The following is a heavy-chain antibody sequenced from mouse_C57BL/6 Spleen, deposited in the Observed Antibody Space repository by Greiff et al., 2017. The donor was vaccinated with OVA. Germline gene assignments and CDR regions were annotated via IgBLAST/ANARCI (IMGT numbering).Heavy chain of an antibody. V-gene: IGHV5-4*01. D-gene: IGHD1-1*01. J-gene: IGHJ2*01. Sequence: EVHLVESGGGLVKPGGSLKLSCAASGFTFSSYAMSWVRQTPEKRLEWVATISDGGSYTYYPDNVKGRFTISRDNAKNNLYLQMSHLKSGDTAMYYCARDGVVAFDYWGQGTTLTVSS. CDR2: ISDGGSYT. CDR3: ARDGVVAFDY. CDR1: GFTFSSYA.